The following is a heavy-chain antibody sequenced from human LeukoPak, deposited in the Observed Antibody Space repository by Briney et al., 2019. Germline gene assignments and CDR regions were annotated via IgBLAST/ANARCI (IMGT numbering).Heavy chain of an antibody. V-gene: IGHV3-33*01. Sequence: PGGSLRLSCAASGFXFSSYGMHWVRQAPGKGLEWVAVIWYDGSNKYYADSVKGRFTISRDNSKNTLYLQMNSLRAEDTAVYYCAREGGGYYDSSGPGEYFDYWGQGTLVTVSS. CDR2: IWYDGSNK. CDR1: GFXFSSYG. CDR3: AREGGGYYDSSGPGEYFDY. D-gene: IGHD3-22*01. J-gene: IGHJ4*02.